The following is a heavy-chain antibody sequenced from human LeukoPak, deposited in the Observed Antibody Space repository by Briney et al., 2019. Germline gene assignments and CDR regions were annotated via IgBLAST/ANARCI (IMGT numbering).Heavy chain of an antibody. CDR3: ARGRGYNSFDY. Sequence: SETLSLTCAVYGGSFSGYYWSWIRQPPGKGLEWIGEINHSGSTNYNPSLKSRVTISVDTSKNQFSLKLRTVTAADTAVYYCARGRGYNSFDYWGQGTLVTVSS. J-gene: IGHJ4*02. CDR1: GGSFSGYY. D-gene: IGHD5-24*01. V-gene: IGHV4-34*01. CDR2: INHSGST.